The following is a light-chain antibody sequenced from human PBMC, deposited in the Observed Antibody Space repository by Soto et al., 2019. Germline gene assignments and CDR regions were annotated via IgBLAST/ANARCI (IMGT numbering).Light chain of an antibody. Sequence: EIVLTQSPATLSLSPGERATLSCRASQSVSSYFAWYQQKPGQAPRLLIYDASNRATGIPARFSGSGSGTDFTLTISSLEPEDFAVYYCQQRANWPLTFGQGPGWKSN. CDR3: QQRANWPLT. CDR1: QSVSSY. V-gene: IGKV3-11*01. J-gene: IGKJ1*01. CDR2: DAS.